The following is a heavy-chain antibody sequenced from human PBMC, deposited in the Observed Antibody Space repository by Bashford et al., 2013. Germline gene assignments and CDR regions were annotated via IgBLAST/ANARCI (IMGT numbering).Heavy chain of an antibody. CDR3: ARDASPDSSGYYYYGMDV. Sequence: SETLSLTCTVSGGSISSGGYYWSWIRQHPGKGLEWIGYIYYSGSTYYNPSLKSRVTISVDTSKNQFSLKLSSVTAADTAVYYCARDASPDSSGYYYYGMDVWGQGTTVTVSS. J-gene: IGHJ6*02. CDR1: GGSISSGGYY. V-gene: IGHV4-31*03. D-gene: IGHD3-22*01. CDR2: IYYSGST.